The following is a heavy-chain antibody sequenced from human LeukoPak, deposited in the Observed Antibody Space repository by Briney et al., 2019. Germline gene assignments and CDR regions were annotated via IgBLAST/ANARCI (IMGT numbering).Heavy chain of an antibody. CDR2: ISYDGSNK. CDR3: ARERGDSWSGYPWYMDV. J-gene: IGHJ6*03. Sequence: GGSLRLSCAASGFTFSSYAMHWVRQAPGKGLEWVAVISYDGSNKYYADSVKGRFTISRDNSKNTLYLQMNSLRAEDTAVYYCARERGDSWSGYPWYMDVWGKGTTVTVSS. CDR1: GFTFSSYA. V-gene: IGHV3-30*01. D-gene: IGHD3-3*01.